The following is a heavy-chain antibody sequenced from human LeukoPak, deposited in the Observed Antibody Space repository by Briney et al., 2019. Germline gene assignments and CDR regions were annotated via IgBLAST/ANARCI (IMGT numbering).Heavy chain of an antibody. CDR1: GGSFSGYY. CDR3: ARGRRSSTTDY. CDR2: INHSGST. V-gene: IGHV4-34*01. J-gene: IGHJ4*02. D-gene: IGHD6-6*01. Sequence: SETLSLTCAVYGGSFSGYYWSWIRQPPGKGLEWIGEINHSGSTNYNPSLESRVTISVGTSKNQFSLKLSSVTAADTAVYYCARGRRSSTTDYWGQGTLVTVSS.